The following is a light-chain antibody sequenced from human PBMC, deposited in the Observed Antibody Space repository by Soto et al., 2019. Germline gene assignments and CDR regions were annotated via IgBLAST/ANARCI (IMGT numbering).Light chain of an antibody. CDR2: GAS. J-gene: IGKJ1*01. CDR3: QQRHSWPRT. Sequence: EIVLTQSPVTLSLSPGEIATLSCSASQRVSNSYLGWYQQKPGQAPRLLIYGASSRATGIPDRFSGSGSGTDFTLTISSLEPEDFAVYYCQQRHSWPRTCGQGTKGDIK. V-gene: IGKV3D-20*02. CDR1: QRVSNSY.